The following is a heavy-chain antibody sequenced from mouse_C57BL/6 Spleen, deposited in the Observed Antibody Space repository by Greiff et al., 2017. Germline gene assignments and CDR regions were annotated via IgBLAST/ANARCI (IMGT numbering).Heavy chain of an antibody. CDR2: INPSSGYT. J-gene: IGHJ1*03. Sequence: QVQLQQSGAELAKPGASVKLSCKASGYTFTSYWMHWVKQRPGQGLEWIGYINPSSGYTKYNQKFKDKATLTADKSSSTAYMQLSSLTYEDSAVYYCARGDYGKDWYFDVWGTGTTVTVSS. D-gene: IGHD1-1*01. CDR1: GYTFTSYW. V-gene: IGHV1-7*01. CDR3: ARGDYGKDWYFDV.